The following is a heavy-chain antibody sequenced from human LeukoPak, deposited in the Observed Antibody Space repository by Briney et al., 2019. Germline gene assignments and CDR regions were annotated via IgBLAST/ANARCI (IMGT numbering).Heavy chain of an antibody. Sequence: SETLSLTCTVSGGAISSYYWSWIRQPAGKGLEWIGRIYTSGSTNYNPSLKSRVTISVDTSKNQFSLKLSSVTAADTAVYYCARDRGDDYNYYFDYWGQGTLVTVSS. CDR1: GGAISSYY. D-gene: IGHD5-24*01. V-gene: IGHV4-4*07. CDR3: ARDRGDDYNYYFDY. J-gene: IGHJ4*02. CDR2: IYTSGST.